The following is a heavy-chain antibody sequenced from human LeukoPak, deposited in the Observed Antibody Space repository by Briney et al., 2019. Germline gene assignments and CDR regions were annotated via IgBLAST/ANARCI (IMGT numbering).Heavy chain of an antibody. Sequence: QPGRSLRLSCAASGFTFSSYAMHWVRQAPGKGLGWVAVISYDGSNKYYADSVKGRFTISRDNSKNTLYLQMNSLRAEDTAVYYCARDGDGYNTLYYFDYWGQGTLVTVSS. CDR2: ISYDGSNK. CDR3: ARDGDGYNTLYYFDY. CDR1: GFTFSSYA. D-gene: IGHD5-24*01. J-gene: IGHJ4*02. V-gene: IGHV3-30-3*01.